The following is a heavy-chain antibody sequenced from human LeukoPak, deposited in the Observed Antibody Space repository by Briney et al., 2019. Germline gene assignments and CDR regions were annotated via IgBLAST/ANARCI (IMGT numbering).Heavy chain of an antibody. CDR2: IYYSGST. CDR3: ARDYDGGIFDN. J-gene: IGHJ4*02. Sequence: SETLSLTCTVSGGSISSSSYYWGWIRQPPGKGLEWIGSIYYSGSTYYNPSLKSRVTISVDTSKNQFSLKLSSVTAADTAVYYCARDYDGGIFDNWGQGTLVTVSS. D-gene: IGHD3-16*01. CDR1: GGSISSSSYY. V-gene: IGHV4-39*07.